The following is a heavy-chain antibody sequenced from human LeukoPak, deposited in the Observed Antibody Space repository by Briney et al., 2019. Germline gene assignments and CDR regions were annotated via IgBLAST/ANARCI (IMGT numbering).Heavy chain of an antibody. CDR2: INPNSGGT. CDR1: GYTFTGYY. CDR3: ARVPWFGEGDWFDP. J-gene: IGHJ5*02. D-gene: IGHD3-10*01. V-gene: IGHV1-2*02. Sequence: ASVTVSCKASGYTFTGYYMHWVRQAPGQGLEWMGWINPNSGGTNYAQKFQGRVTMTRDTSISTAYMELSRLRSDDTAVYYCARVPWFGEGDWFDPWGQGTLVTVSS.